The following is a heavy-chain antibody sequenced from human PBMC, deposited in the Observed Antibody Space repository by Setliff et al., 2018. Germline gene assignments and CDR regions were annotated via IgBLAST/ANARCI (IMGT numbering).Heavy chain of an antibody. CDR3: SSYLVS. V-gene: IGHV3-7*01. D-gene: IGHD2-21*01. J-gene: IGHJ4*02. CDR2: IKEDGSQR. CDR1: GFTFNTYW. Sequence: GESLKISCAGSGFTFNTYWMDWARQAPGKGLEWVANIKEDGSQRNYVDTVRGRFTVSRDNARNLLYLQMNSLRVDDTAVYYCSSYLVSWGQGALVTVSS.